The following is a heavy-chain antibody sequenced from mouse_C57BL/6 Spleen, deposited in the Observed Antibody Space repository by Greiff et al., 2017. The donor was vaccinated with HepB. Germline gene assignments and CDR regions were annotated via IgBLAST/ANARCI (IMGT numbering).Heavy chain of an antibody. CDR2: INPSTGGT. CDR1: GYSFTGYY. J-gene: IGHJ2*01. CDR3: ARGITTVQDY. Sequence: EVQLQQSGPELVKPGASVKISCKASGYSFTGYYMNWVKQSPEKSLEWIGEINPSTGGTTYIQKFKAKATLTVDKSSSTAYMQLKSLTSEDSAVYYCARGITTVQDYWGQGTTLTVSS. V-gene: IGHV1-42*01. D-gene: IGHD1-1*01.